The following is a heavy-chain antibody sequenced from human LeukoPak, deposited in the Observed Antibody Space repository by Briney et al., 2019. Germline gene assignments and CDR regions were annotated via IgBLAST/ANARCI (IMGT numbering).Heavy chain of an antibody. J-gene: IGHJ3*02. D-gene: IGHD3-22*01. CDR1: GFTFSSYA. CDR2: ISGSGGST. V-gene: IGHV3-23*01. Sequence: GGSLRLSCAASGFTFSSYAMSWVRQAPGKGLEWVSAISGSGGSTYYADSVKGRFTISRDNSKNTLYPQMNSLRAEDTAVYYCAKGRRSRYYYDSSGYQGGAFDIWGQGTMVTVSS. CDR3: AKGRRSRYYYDSSGYQGGAFDI.